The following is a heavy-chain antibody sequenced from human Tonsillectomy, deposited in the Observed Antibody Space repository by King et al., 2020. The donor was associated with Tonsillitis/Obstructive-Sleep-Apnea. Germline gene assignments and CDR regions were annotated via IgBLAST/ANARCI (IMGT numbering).Heavy chain of an antibody. J-gene: IGHJ6*04. CDR3: ARSRYDCWSGFYTGVSDENGLDV. D-gene: IGHD3-3*01. V-gene: IGHV1-46*01. CDR1: GDTFINSY. Sequence: QLVQSGAEVKKPGASVKVSCKASGDTFINSYMHWVRQAPGQGIEWMGVINPSGSRTSDIQKFQRRVSMTRDTSTSTVYMELSSLTSEDTAVYYCARSRYDCWSGFYTGVSDENGLDVWGKGPTVTVPS. CDR2: INPSGSRT.